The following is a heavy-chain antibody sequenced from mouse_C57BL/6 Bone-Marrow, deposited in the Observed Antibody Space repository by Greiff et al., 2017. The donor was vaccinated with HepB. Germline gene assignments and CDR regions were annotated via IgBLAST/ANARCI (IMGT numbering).Heavy chain of an antibody. Sequence: LVESGAELARPGASVKLSCKASGYTFTSYGISWVKQRTGQGLEWIGEIYPRSGNTYYNEKFKGKATLTADKSSSTAYMELRSLTSEDSAVYFCACYYGSSLWYFDVWGTGTTVTVSS. CDR2: IYPRSGNT. J-gene: IGHJ1*03. D-gene: IGHD1-1*01. CDR1: GYTFTSYG. CDR3: ACYYGSSLWYFDV. V-gene: IGHV1-81*01.